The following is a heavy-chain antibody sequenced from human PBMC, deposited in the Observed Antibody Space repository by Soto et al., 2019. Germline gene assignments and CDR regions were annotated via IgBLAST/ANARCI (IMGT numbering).Heavy chain of an antibody. J-gene: IGHJ4*02. D-gene: IGHD4-17*01. CDR2: IYYSGST. CDR3: ARLPLRYGEFFDY. CDR1: GGSISSSSYY. V-gene: IGHV4-39*01. Sequence: SETLSLTCTVSGGSISSSSYYWGWIRQPPGKGLEWIGSIYYSGSTYYNPSLKSRVTISVDTSKNQFSLKLSSVTAADTAVYYCARLPLRYGEFFDYWGQGTLVTVSS.